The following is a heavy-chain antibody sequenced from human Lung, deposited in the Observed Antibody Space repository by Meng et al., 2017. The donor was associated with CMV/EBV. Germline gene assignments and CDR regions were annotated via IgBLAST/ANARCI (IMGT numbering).Heavy chain of an antibody. V-gene: IGHV3-30*04. J-gene: IGHJ4*02. CDR1: GFTFSSYS. CDR3: ARDPGFGFSSALDY. D-gene: IGHD3-16*01. CDR2: ISYDGSSK. Sequence: SLKISCAASGFTFSSYSMHWVRQAPGKGLEWVAVISYDGSSKYYADSVKGRFTISRDNSKNTLYLQMNSLRAEDTAVYYCARDPGFGFSSALDYWGQGTXVTVSS.